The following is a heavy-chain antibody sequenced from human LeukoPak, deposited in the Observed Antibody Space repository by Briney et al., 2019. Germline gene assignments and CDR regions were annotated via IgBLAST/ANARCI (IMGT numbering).Heavy chain of an antibody. Sequence: PSETLSLTCTVSGGSISSSSYYWGWIRQPPGKGLEWIGSIYYSGSTYYNPPLKSRVTISVDTSKNQFSLKLSSVTAADTAVYYCARQFRGFDYWGQGTLVTVSS. D-gene: IGHD2-21*01. J-gene: IGHJ4*02. CDR2: IYYSGST. V-gene: IGHV4-39*01. CDR3: ARQFRGFDY. CDR1: GGSISSSSYY.